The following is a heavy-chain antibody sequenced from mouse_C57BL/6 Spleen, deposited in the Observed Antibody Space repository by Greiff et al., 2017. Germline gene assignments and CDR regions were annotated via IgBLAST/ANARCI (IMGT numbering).Heavy chain of an antibody. J-gene: IGHJ3*01. V-gene: IGHV5-9-1*02. Sequence: EVKLMESGEGLVTPGGSLKLSCAASGFTFSSYAMSWVRQTPEKRLEWVAYISSGGDYIYYADTVKGRFTISRDNARNTLYLQMSSLKSEDTAMYYCTRDLRGFAYWGQGTLVTVSA. CDR1: GFTFSSYA. CDR2: ISSGGDYI. CDR3: TRDLRGFAY. D-gene: IGHD1-1*01.